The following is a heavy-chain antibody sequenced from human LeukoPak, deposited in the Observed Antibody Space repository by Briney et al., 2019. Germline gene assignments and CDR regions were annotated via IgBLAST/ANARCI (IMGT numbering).Heavy chain of an antibody. CDR1: GFTFSSYW. V-gene: IGHV3-7*01. Sequence: GGSLRLSCAASGFTFSSYWMSWVRQAPGKGLEWVANIKQDGSEKYYVDSVKGRFTISRDNAKNSLYLQMNSLRAEDTAVYYCARGGAYCGGDCYTAPYYWGQGTLVTVSS. J-gene: IGHJ4*02. D-gene: IGHD2-21*02. CDR3: ARGGAYCGGDCYTAPYY. CDR2: IKQDGSEK.